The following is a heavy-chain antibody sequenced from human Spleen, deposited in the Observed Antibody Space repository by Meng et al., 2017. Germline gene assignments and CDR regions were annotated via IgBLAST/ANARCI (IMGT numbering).Heavy chain of an antibody. CDR3: ARDSGSYRYYYGMDV. J-gene: IGHJ6*02. CDR2: ISYDGSNK. CDR1: GFTFSSYA. V-gene: IGHV3-30*04. D-gene: IGHD1-26*01. Sequence: GESLKIPCAASGFTFSSYAMHWVRQAPGKGLEWVAVISYDGSNKYYADSVKGRFTISRDNSKNTLCLQMNSLRAEDTAVYYCARDSGSYRYYYGMDVWGQGTMVTVSS.